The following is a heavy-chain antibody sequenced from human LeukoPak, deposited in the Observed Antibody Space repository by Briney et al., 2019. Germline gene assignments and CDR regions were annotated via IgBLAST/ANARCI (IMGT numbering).Heavy chain of an antibody. Sequence: SVKVSCKASGGTFSSYAISWVRQAPGQGLEWMGRIIPILGIANYAQKFQGRVTITADKSTSTAYMELSSLRSEDTAVYYCARSGLTVWSDYWGQGTLVTVSS. CDR3: ARSGLTVWSDY. J-gene: IGHJ4*02. D-gene: IGHD2-8*02. CDR2: IIPILGIA. V-gene: IGHV1-69*04. CDR1: GGTFSSYA.